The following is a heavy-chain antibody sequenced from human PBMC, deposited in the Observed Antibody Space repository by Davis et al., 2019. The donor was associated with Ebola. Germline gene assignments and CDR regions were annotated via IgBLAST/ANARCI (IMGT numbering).Heavy chain of an antibody. CDR2: VNSDGSST. V-gene: IGHV3-74*01. CDR3: AKESYDSSGYDIDL. D-gene: IGHD3-22*01. J-gene: IGHJ2*01. CDR1: GFTFSTYW. Sequence: PGGSLRLSCAASGFTFSTYWMHWVRQAPGKGLVWVSRVNSDGSSTTYADSVKGRFTISRDNSKNMLYLQMNSLRAEDTAVYYCAKESYDSSGYDIDLWGRGTLVTVSS.